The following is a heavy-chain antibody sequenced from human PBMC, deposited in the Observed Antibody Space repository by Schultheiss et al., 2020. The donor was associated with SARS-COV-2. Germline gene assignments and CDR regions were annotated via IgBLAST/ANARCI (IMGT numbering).Heavy chain of an antibody. CDR3: AKRPAYYYYYYMDV. J-gene: IGHJ6*03. Sequence: GESLKISCAASGFTFSSYWMHWVRQAPGKGLEWVSAISGSGGSTYYADSVKGRFTISRDNSKNTLYLQMNSLRAEDTAVYYCAKRPAYYYYYYMDVWGKGTTVTVSS. CDR1: GFTFSSYW. CDR2: ISGSGGST. V-gene: IGHV3-23*01.